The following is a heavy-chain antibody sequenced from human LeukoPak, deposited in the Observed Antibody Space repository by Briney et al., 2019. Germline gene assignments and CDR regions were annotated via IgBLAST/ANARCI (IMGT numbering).Heavy chain of an antibody. J-gene: IGHJ3*02. D-gene: IGHD3-22*01. CDR1: GYTLTELS. Sequence: ASVKVSCKVSGYTLTELSIHWVRQAPGKGLEWMGGFDPEDGETIYAQKFQGRVTMTEDTSTDTAYMELSSLRSEDTAVYYCATETLSSGYYYGDAFDIWGQGTMVTVSS. V-gene: IGHV1-24*01. CDR3: ATETLSSGYYYGDAFDI. CDR2: FDPEDGET.